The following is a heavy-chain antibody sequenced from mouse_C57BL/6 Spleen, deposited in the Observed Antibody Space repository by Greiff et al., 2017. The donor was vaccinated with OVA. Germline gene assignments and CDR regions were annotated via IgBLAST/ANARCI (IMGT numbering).Heavy chain of an antibody. CDR1: GYTFTSYW. D-gene: IGHD2-3*01. Sequence: VQLQQPGAELVKPGASVKLSCKASGYTFTSYWMHWVKQRPGQGLEWIGMIHPNSGSTNYNEKFKSKATLTVDKSSSTAYMQLSSLTSEDSAVYYCARGGDGYFPFDYWGQGTTLTVSS. V-gene: IGHV1-64*01. J-gene: IGHJ2*01. CDR2: IHPNSGST. CDR3: ARGGDGYFPFDY.